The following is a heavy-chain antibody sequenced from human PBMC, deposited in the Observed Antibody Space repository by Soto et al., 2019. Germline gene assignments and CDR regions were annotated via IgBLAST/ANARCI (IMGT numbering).Heavy chain of an antibody. CDR2: INSDGSDT. CDR3: TRPTVTTNILGY. V-gene: IGHV3-74*01. CDR1: GFTFSSYW. Sequence: EVQLVESGGGLVQPGGSLRLSCVVSGFTFSSYWMHWVRQGPGKELVWVSRINSDGSDTTYADSVKGRFTISRDNAKKTLYLQMNSLRAEDTAVYYCTRPTVTTNILGYWGQGTLVTVSS. D-gene: IGHD4-17*01. J-gene: IGHJ4*02.